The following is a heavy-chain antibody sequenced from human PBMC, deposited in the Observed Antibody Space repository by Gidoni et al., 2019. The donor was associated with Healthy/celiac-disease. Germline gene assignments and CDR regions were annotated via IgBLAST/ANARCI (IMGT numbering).Heavy chain of an antibody. J-gene: IGHJ6*02. CDR3: ARGIVVVAEGLHYYYGMDV. CDR2: SYYSGST. V-gene: IGHV4-30-4*01. Sequence: QVQLQESGPGLGKPSQTLSLTCTVSGGSSSSGEYYWSWIRQPPGKGLEWIGYSYYSGSTYYTPSLQSRVTISVDTSKHQFSLKLSSVTAADTAVYYCARGIVVVAEGLHYYYGMDVWGQGTTVTVSS. D-gene: IGHD2-15*01. CDR1: GGSSSSGEYY.